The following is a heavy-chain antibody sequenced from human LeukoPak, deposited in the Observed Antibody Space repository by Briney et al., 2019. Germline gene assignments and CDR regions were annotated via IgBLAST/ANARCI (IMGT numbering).Heavy chain of an antibody. CDR1: GFTFNTYT. Sequence: GGSLRLSCAASGFTFNTYTMHWVRQAPGKGLEWVAVISSDGTNEYYADPVKGRFTVSRDNSKNTLYLQMNTLRAEDTAVYYCAREKYCTSTDCLHGRFYFNSWGQGTLVTVSS. J-gene: IGHJ4*02. CDR2: ISSDGTNE. V-gene: IGHV3-30*04. D-gene: IGHD2-2*01. CDR3: AREKYCTSTDCLHGRFYFNS.